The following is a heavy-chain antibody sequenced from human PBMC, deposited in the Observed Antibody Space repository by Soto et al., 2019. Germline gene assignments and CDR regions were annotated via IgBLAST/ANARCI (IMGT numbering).Heavy chain of an antibody. V-gene: IGHV3-23*01. D-gene: IGHD3-10*01. J-gene: IGHJ6*03. CDR2: ISGSGGST. CDR3: AKGYYYGSGSYSNYYYMDV. Sequence: GGSLRLSCAASGFTFSSYAMSWVRQAPGKGLEWVSAISGSGGSTYYADSVKGRFTISRDNSKNTLYLQMNSLRAEDTAVYYCAKGYYYGSGSYSNYYYMDVWGKGTTVTVSS. CDR1: GFTFSSYA.